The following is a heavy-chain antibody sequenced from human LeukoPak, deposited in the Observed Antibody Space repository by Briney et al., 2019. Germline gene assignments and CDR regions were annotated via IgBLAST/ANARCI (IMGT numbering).Heavy chain of an antibody. CDR1: GFSFNNYW. V-gene: IGHV3-7*03. CDR3: ARVYSSSSGKNAFDI. Sequence: GRSLRLSCAASGFSFNNYWMSWVRQAPGKGLEWVAYIKQDGGNEKYYVDSVKGRFTISRDNAKNSLYLQMNSLRAEDTAVYYCARVYSSSSGKNAFDIWGQGTMVTVSS. J-gene: IGHJ3*02. CDR2: IKQDGGNEK. D-gene: IGHD6-6*01.